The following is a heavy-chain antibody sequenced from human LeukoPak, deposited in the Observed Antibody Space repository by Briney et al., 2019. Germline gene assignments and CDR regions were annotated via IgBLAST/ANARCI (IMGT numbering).Heavy chain of an antibody. CDR2: ISSSGSTI. Sequence: PGGSLRLSCAASGFTFSSYEMNWVRQAPGKGLEWVSYISSSGSTIYYADSVKGRFTISRDNAKSSLYLQMNSLRAEDTAVYYCASAPLERWLQFYFDYWGQGTLVTVSS. V-gene: IGHV3-48*03. CDR3: ASAPLERWLQFYFDY. J-gene: IGHJ4*02. CDR1: GFTFSSYE. D-gene: IGHD5-24*01.